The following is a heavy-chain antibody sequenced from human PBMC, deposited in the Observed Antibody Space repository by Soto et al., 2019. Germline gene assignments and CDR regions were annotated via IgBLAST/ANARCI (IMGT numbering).Heavy chain of an antibody. CDR1: GFTFSSYA. CDR3: AKTRYSSSWRFDY. D-gene: IGHD6-13*01. CDR2: ISGSGGST. Sequence: EVQLLESGGGLVQPGGSLRLSCAASGFTFSSYAMSWVRQAPGKGLEWVSVISGSGGSTYYADSVKGRFTISRDNSKNTLYLQMNSLRAEDTAVYYCAKTRYSSSWRFDYWGQGTLVTVSS. V-gene: IGHV3-23*01. J-gene: IGHJ4*02.